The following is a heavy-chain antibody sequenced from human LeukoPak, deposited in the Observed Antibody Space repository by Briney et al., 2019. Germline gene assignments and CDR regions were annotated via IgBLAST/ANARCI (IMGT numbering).Heavy chain of an antibody. J-gene: IGHJ1*01. CDR1: GYTFSNHY. D-gene: IGHD4-11*01. Sequence: ASVKVSCKASGYTFSNHYLHWVRQAPGQGLEWMGVISPSGDSTTYAQKFQGRVTMTRDTSTNIVYMELSSLRSEDTAVYYCARGDYSNRFQHWGQGTLVTVSS. CDR3: ARGDYSNRFQH. V-gene: IGHV1-46*01. CDR2: ISPSGDST.